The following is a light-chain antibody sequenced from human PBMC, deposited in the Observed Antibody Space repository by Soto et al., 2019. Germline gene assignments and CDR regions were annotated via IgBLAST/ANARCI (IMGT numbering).Light chain of an antibody. CDR2: DSS. V-gene: IGKV3D-15*01. Sequence: IVMTQSPATLSVSPGERATLSCRASQNVNNKLNWYQQKPGQAPRLIIYDSSSSATGIPARFSGSGSGTEFTLTLSSRQSEDFAVYYCQQYNNWPPVYTFGLGTKLEIK. CDR1: QNVNNK. CDR3: QQYNNWPPVYT. J-gene: IGKJ2*01.